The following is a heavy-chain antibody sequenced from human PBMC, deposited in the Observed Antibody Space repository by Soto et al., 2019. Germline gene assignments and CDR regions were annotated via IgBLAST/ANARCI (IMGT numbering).Heavy chain of an antibody. CDR3: ASLYYYDPSGVFDY. Sequence: GESLKISCKGSGYSFTSYWIGWVRQMPGKGLEWMGIIYPGDSDTRYRPSFQGQVTISADKSIRPAYLQWSSLKASDTAMYYCASLYYYDPSGVFDYWGQGTAVTVSS. V-gene: IGHV5-51*01. CDR1: GYSFTSYW. J-gene: IGHJ4*02. D-gene: IGHD3-22*01. CDR2: IYPGDSDT.